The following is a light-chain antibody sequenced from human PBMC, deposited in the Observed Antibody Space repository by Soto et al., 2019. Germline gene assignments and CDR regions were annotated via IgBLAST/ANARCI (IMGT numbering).Light chain of an antibody. V-gene: IGKV1-12*01. Sequence: DIQMTQSPSFVSASVGDRVTITCRASQGISSWLAWYQHKPGRAPKLLIHAASSLESGVPSRFSGRGSGTDLTHTISSLQPEDCATYYCQQTTSIPLTFGGGTKVEIK. CDR3: QQTTSIPLT. CDR1: QGISSW. J-gene: IGKJ4*01. CDR2: AAS.